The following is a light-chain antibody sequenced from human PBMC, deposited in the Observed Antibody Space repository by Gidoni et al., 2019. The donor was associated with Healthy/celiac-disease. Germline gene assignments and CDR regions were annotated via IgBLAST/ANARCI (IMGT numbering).Light chain of an antibody. CDR1: QSVSSY. CDR3: QRRSNWPS. V-gene: IGKV3-11*01. Sequence: EIALTQSPATLSLSPGERATLSCRASQSVSSYLAWYQQRPGQAPRLLIYDASDRATGIPARFSGSGSGTDFTLTISSLEPEDFAVYYCQRRSNWPSFGGGTKVEIK. CDR2: DAS. J-gene: IGKJ4*01.